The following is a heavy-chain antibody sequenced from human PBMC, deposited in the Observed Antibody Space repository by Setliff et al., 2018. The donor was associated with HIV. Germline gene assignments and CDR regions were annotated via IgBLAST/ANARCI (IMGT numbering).Heavy chain of an antibody. CDR2: VNHNGNI. V-gene: IGHV4-34*01. CDR3: ARILVAAAGTGFDP. D-gene: IGHD6-13*01. Sequence: KPSETLSLTCGLNGVPFSDYYWNWIRQSPGKGLEWIVEVNHNGNINYNPSLKSRVIISIDKSKNKFSLKVSSVTAADTAVYYCARILVAAAGTGFDPWGQGSLVTVSS. CDR1: GVPFSDYY. J-gene: IGHJ5*02.